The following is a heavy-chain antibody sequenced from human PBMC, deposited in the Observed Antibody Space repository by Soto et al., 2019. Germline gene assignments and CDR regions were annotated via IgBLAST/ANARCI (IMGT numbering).Heavy chain of an antibody. CDR2: INYSGIT. CDR1: GGSITSYF. J-gene: IGHJ4*02. V-gene: IGHV4-59*13. CDR3: ARAADSSARTTDH. D-gene: IGHD3-22*01. Sequence: SETLSLTCSVSGGSITSYFWSWIRQSPGKGLQWIGYINYSGITMYNPYFKSRVKISVDTANHQLSLKLNSVTAADTAIYFCARAADSSARTTDHWGQGTLVTV.